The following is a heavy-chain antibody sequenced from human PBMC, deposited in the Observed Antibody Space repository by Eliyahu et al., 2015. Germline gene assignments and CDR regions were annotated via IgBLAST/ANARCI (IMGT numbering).Heavy chain of an antibody. V-gene: IGHV3-30*02. CDR3: AKDWANWGPSAFDY. Sequence: QVQLVESGGGVVQPGGSLXLXCXASGSXFGSYGMHWVRQAPGKGLEWVAFIRYDGSNKYYADSVKGRFTISRDNSKNTLYLQMNSLRAEDTAVYYCAKDWANWGPSAFDYWGQGTLVTVSS. CDR2: IRYDGSNK. D-gene: IGHD7-27*01. CDR1: GSXFGSYG. J-gene: IGHJ4*02.